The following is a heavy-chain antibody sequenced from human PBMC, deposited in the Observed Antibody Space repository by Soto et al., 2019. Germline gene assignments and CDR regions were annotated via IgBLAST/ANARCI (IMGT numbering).Heavy chain of an antibody. Sequence: QVQLVQSGPEVKKPGASVKVSCTASGYTFTRHGFSWVRQAPGQGLEWMGWISTYNVNTHYAQKFQGRVNMTADTSASTVYMELTSLRPDDTAIYCCAREGRIGWLGIDHWGQGTLVTVSS. CDR2: ISTYNVNT. CDR1: GYTFTRHG. CDR3: AREGRIGWLGIDH. D-gene: IGHD6-19*01. V-gene: IGHV1-18*01. J-gene: IGHJ4*02.